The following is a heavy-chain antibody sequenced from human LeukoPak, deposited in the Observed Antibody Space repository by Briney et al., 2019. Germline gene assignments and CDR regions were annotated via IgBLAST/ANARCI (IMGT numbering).Heavy chain of an antibody. CDR1: GFTVSKSW. V-gene: IGHV3-15*01. CDR3: TTYNSRDAFDI. D-gene: IGHD2/OR15-2a*01. Sequence: PGGSLRLSCAASGFTVSKSWMSWVRQAPGKRLEWVGRIKSKSDGGTTDHAAPVKGRFTISRDDSKNTLNLQMNSLKTEDTAVYYCTTYNSRDAFDIWGQGTMVIVPS. J-gene: IGHJ3*02. CDR2: IKSKSDGGTT.